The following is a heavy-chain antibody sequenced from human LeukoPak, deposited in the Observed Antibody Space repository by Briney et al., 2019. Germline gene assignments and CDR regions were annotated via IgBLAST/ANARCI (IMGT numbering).Heavy chain of an antibody. CDR2: ISSSSSTI. D-gene: IGHD1-26*01. V-gene: IGHV3-48*01. CDR3: ARDGSYYGEAGFDY. J-gene: IGHJ4*02. CDR1: GFTFSSYS. Sequence: PGGSLRLSCAASGFTFSSYSMNWVRQAPGKGLEWVSYISSSSSTIYYADSVKGRFTISRDNAKNSLYLQMNSLRAEDTAVYYCARDGSYYGEAGFDYWGQGTLVTVSS.